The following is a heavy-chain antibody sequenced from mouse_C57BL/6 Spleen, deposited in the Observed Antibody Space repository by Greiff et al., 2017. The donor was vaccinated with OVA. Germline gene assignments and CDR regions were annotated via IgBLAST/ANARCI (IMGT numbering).Heavy chain of an antibody. CDR3: ARDYGSRSCAY. J-gene: IGHJ3*01. D-gene: IGHD1-1*01. CDR2: IHPNSGST. V-gene: IGHV1-64*01. CDR1: GYTFTSYW. Sequence: VQLQQPGAELVKPGASVKLSCKASGYTFTSYWMHWVKQRPGQGLEWIGMIHPNSGSTNYNEKFKSKATLTVDKSSSTAYMQLSSLTSEDSAVYYCARDYGSRSCAYWGQGTLVTVSA.